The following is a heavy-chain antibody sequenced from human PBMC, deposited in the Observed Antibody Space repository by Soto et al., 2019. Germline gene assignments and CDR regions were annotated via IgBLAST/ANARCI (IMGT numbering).Heavy chain of an antibody. D-gene: IGHD3-10*01. J-gene: IGHJ4*02. CDR1: GGTFSSYA. CDR2: IIPIFGTA. V-gene: IGHV1-69*12. Sequence: QVQLVQSGAEVKKPGSSVKVSCKASGGTFSSYAISWVRQAPGQGLEWMGGIIPIFGTANYAQKFQGRVTITADESTSTAYMELSRLRSEGTAVYYWAAPYGSGSYYNGFDYWGQGTLVTVSS. CDR3: AAPYGSGSYYNGFDY.